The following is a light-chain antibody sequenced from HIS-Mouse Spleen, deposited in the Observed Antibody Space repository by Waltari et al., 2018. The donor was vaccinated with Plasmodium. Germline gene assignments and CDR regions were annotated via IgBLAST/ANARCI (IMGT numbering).Light chain of an antibody. J-gene: IGLJ2*01. Sequence: QSALTQPRSVSGSPGQSVTISCTGTSCAVGGYNYVPWYQQHPGKAPKLMIYDVSKRPSGVPDRFSGSKSGNTASLTISGLQAEDEADYYCCSYAGSYTLVFGGGTKLTVL. CDR2: DVS. CDR1: SCAVGGYNY. CDR3: CSYAGSYTLV. V-gene: IGLV2-11*01.